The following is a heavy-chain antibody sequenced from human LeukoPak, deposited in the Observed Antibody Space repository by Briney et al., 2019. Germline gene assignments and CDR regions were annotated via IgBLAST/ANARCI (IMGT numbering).Heavy chain of an antibody. J-gene: IGHJ5*02. CDR3: ARMNYDFWSGYLNWFDP. CDR1: GGSISSSSYY. V-gene: IGHV4-39*01. D-gene: IGHD3-3*01. Sequence: PSETLPLTCTVSGGSISSSSYYWGWIRQPPGKGLEWIGSIYYSGSTYYNPSLKSRVTISVDTSKNQFSLKLSSVTAADTAVYYCARMNYDFWSGYLNWFDPWGQGTLVTVSS. CDR2: IYYSGST.